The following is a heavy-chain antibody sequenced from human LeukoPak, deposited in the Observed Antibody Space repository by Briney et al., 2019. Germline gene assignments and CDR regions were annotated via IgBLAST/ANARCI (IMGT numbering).Heavy chain of an antibody. V-gene: IGHV3-21*01. CDR1: GSTFSSYT. CDR2: ISSSSSYI. J-gene: IGHJ4*02. D-gene: IGHD2-2*01. Sequence: GGSLRLSCAASGSTFSSYTMNRVRQAPGKGLEWVSSISSSSSYIYYADSVKGRFTISRDNAKNSLYLQMNSLRAEDTAVYYCASAWGGYCSSTSCYPFDYWGQGNLVTVSS. CDR3: ASAWGGYCSSTSCYPFDY.